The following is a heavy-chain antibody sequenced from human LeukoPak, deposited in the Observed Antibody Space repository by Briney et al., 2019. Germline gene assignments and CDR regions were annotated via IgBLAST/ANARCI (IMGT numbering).Heavy chain of an antibody. Sequence: GGSLRLSCAASGFTFSSYAMSWVRQVPGKGLEWVSGISGSGDNTYYADSVKGRFTISRDNSKNTLYVQVNSLGTEDTAAYYCAKGGYYDSSGSFYFDYWGQGTLVTVSS. CDR2: ISGSGDNT. V-gene: IGHV3-23*01. CDR3: AKGGYYDSSGSFYFDY. CDR1: GFTFSSYA. D-gene: IGHD3-22*01. J-gene: IGHJ4*02.